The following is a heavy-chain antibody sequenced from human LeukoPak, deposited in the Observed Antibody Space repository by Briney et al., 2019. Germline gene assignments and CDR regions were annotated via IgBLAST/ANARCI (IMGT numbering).Heavy chain of an antibody. Sequence: GGSLRLSCAASGFTFNTYPMTWVRQAPGKGLDWVSGITANGGSTYYADSVKGRFTISRDNSRNTLFLQMDSPRAEDTAIYYCAKESSQWLVPYWGRGTLVTVSS. CDR1: GFTFNTYP. CDR3: AKESSQWLVPY. V-gene: IGHV3-23*01. J-gene: IGHJ4*02. CDR2: ITANGGST. D-gene: IGHD6-19*01.